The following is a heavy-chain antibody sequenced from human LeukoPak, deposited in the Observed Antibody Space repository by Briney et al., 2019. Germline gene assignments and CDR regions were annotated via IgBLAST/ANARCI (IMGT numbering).Heavy chain of an antibody. V-gene: IGHV5-51*01. D-gene: IGHD3-22*01. J-gene: IGHJ4*02. Sequence: GESLEISCQGFGYTFVSHRIGWARQLPGKGLEWMGMFYAYDSDTRHSPSLEGQVTISADKSIRTADLQWSSLKASDTAMYYCARRPYASSSYFDYWGQRTLVSVFS. CDR3: ARRPYASSSYFDY. CDR2: FYAYDSDT. CDR1: GYTFVSHR.